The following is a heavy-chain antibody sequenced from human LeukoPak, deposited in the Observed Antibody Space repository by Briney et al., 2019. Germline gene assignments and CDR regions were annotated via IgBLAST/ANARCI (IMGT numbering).Heavy chain of an antibody. V-gene: IGHV1-24*01. D-gene: IGHD3-3*01. J-gene: IGHJ4*02. CDR1: GYTLTELS. CDR2: FDPEDGET. CDR3: ATARPQNVRFLEWLPPFDY. Sequence: ASVKVSCKVSGYTLTELSMHWVRQAPGKGLEWMGGFDPEDGETIYAQKFQGRVTMTEDTSTDTAYMELSSLRSEDTAVYYCATARPQNVRFLEWLPPFDYWGQGTLVTVSS.